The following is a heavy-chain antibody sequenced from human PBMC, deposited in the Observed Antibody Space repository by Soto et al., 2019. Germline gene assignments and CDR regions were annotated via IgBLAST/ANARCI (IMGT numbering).Heavy chain of an antibody. V-gene: IGHV4-59*01. Sequence: SETLSLTCTVSGGSISSYYWSWIRQPPGKGLEWIGYIYYSGSTNYNPSLKSRVTISVDTSKNQFSLKLSSVTAADTAVYYCGVGSSWNSYYYYMEVWGKGTTVTVSS. CDR3: GVGSSWNSYYYYMEV. D-gene: IGHD6-13*01. CDR1: GGSISSYY. CDR2: IYYSGST. J-gene: IGHJ6*03.